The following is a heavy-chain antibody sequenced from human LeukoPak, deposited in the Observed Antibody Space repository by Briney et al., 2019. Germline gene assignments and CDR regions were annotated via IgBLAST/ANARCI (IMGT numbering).Heavy chain of an antibody. Sequence: SETLSLTCTVSGGSINSGGNYWSWIRQHPGKGLEWIGYMYYSGRTHYNPSLNSRVTISVDTSKNQFSLKLSSVTAADTAVYYCARDGPQSHKSIAVAVYNWFDPWGQGTLVTVSS. V-gene: IGHV4-31*03. J-gene: IGHJ5*02. CDR1: GGSINSGGNY. D-gene: IGHD6-19*01. CDR3: ARDGPQSHKSIAVAVYNWFDP. CDR2: MYYSGRT.